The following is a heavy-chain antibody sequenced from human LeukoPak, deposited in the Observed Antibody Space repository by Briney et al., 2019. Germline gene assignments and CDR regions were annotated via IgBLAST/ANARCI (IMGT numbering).Heavy chain of an antibody. CDR1: GGSISSSNW. CDR2: IYHSGST. CDR3: ATGGWFGELDFDY. D-gene: IGHD3-10*01. Sequence: SGTLSLTCAVSGGSISSSNWWSWVRQPPGKGLEWIGEIYHSGSTNYNPSLKSRVTISVDKSKNQFSLKLSSVTAADTAVYYRATGGWFGELDFDYWGQGTLVTVSS. V-gene: IGHV4-4*02. J-gene: IGHJ4*02.